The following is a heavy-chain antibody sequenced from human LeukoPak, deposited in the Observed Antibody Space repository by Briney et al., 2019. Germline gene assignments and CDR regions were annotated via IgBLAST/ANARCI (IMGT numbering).Heavy chain of an antibody. CDR2: IYYSGST. CDR1: GGSISSSSYF. Sequence: PSETLSLTCTVSGGSISSSSYFWGWIRQPPGKGLEWIGSIYYSGSTHYNPSLKSRVTISVYTSKNELALKLSSVTAPDTPVYYCVSHRSFLDWLDPWGPGILVTVSS. CDR3: VSHRSFLDWLDP. J-gene: IGHJ5*02. V-gene: IGHV4-39*01.